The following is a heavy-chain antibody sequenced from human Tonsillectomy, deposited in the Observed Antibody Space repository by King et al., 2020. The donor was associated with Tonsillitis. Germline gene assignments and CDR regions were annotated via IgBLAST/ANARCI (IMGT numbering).Heavy chain of an antibody. Sequence: QLVQSGGGLVQPGRSLRLSCTASGFTFGDYDMSWFRQAPGKGLDWVGFIRRKAYGGATQYAASVKGRFTISRDDSKSIAYLQMNSLKTEDTAVYYCSSVHSWPYWGQGTLVTVSS. CDR1: GFTFGDYD. D-gene: IGHD6-13*01. J-gene: IGHJ4*02. CDR2: IRRKAYGGAT. V-gene: IGHV3-49*03. CDR3: SSVHSWPY.